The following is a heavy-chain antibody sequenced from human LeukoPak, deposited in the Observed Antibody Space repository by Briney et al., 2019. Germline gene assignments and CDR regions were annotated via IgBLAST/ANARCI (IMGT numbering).Heavy chain of an antibody. J-gene: IGHJ4*02. CDR2: ISSRSDSSNRI. CDR1: GFTVSSNY. V-gene: IGHV3-48*04. CDR3: ARDPVDY. Sequence: PGGSLRLSCAASGFTVSSNYMSWVRQAPGKGLEWVSYISSRSDSSNRIVYADSVKGRFTISRDNTKNSLYLEMSSLRVEDTGVYYCARDPVDYWGQGTLVTVSS.